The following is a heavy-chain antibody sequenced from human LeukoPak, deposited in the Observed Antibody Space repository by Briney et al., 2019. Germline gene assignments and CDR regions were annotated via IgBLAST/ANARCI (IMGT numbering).Heavy chain of an antibody. CDR2: IYYSGST. D-gene: IGHD2-2*01. CDR3: ARDAYCSSTSCYEFDP. CDR1: GGSISSGGYY. J-gene: IGHJ5*02. V-gene: IGHV4-31*03. Sequence: SETLSLTCTVSGGSISSGGYYWGWIRQHPGKGLEWIGYIYYSGSTYYNPSLKSRVTISVDTSKNQFSLKLSSVTAADTAVYYCARDAYCSSTSCYEFDPWGQGTLVTVSS.